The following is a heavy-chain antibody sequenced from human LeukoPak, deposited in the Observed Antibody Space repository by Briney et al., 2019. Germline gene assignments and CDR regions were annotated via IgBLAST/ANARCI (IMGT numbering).Heavy chain of an antibody. CDR2: INPNSGGT. CDR3: ARVLTPSSSWTNWFDP. Sequence: GASVKVSCKASGYTFTGYYMHWVRQAPGQGLEWMGWINPNSGGTNYAQKFQGRVTMTRDTSISTAYMELSRLRSDDTAVYYCARVLTPSSSWTNWFDPWGRGTLVTVSS. D-gene: IGHD6-13*01. CDR1: GYTFTGYY. V-gene: IGHV1-2*02. J-gene: IGHJ5*02.